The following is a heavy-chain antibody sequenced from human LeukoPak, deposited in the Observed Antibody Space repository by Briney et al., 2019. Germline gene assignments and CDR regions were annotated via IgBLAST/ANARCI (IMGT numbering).Heavy chain of an antibody. CDR3: AELGITMIGGV. J-gene: IGHJ6*04. V-gene: IGHV3-23*01. CDR2: ISGSGGRT. CDR1: GFTFSNYA. Sequence: GTLRLSCAASGFTFSNYAMNWVRQAPGKGLEWVSAISGSGGRTYYADSVKGRFTISRDNSKNTLYLQMNSLRAEDTAVYYCAELGITMIGGVWGKGTTVTISS. D-gene: IGHD3-10*02.